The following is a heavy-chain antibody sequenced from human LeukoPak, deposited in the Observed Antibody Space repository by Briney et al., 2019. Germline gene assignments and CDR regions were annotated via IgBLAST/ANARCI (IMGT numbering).Heavy chain of an antibody. CDR2: IKQDGSEK. CDR1: GFTFSSYW. D-gene: IGHD6-19*01. J-gene: IGHJ4*02. CDR3: ARDRVYSSGWYDY. V-gene: IGHV3-7*03. Sequence: GGSLRLSCAASGFTFSSYWMSWVRQAPGKGLEWVANIKQDGSEKYYVDSVKGRFTISRDNAKNSLYLQMNSLRAEDTAVYYCARDRVYSSGWYDYWGQGTLVTVFS.